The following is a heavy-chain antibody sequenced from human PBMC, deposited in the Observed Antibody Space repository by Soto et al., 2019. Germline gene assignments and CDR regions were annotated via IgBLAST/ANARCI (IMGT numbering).Heavy chain of an antibody. V-gene: IGHV1-18*01. Sequence: QVPLVQSGAEVKKPGASVKVSCEASGYTFSSYGVSWVRQAPGQGLEWMGWISAYNGVTIYAQKLQGRVTMTTDTSTSTAYMELRSLRSADTAVYYCARHLLEWLPNDSWGQGTLVTVSS. D-gene: IGHD3-3*01. CDR1: GYTFSSYG. J-gene: IGHJ4*02. CDR2: ISAYNGVT. CDR3: ARHLLEWLPNDS.